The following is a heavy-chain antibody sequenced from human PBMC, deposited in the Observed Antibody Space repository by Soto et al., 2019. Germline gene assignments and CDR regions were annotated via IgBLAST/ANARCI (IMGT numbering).Heavy chain of an antibody. CDR1: GYSFNSSY. V-gene: IGHV4-59*01. CDR3: ARERGGILGPFDY. J-gene: IGHJ4*02. CDR2: IYHRGNI. D-gene: IGHD2-15*01. Sequence: PSETLSLTCNVSGYSFNSSYWSWIRQPPGKGLEWIGYIYHRGNINYNPSLKNRVTISADTSKNQFSLILNSVTAADTAVYYCARERGGILGPFDYWGQGILVTVS.